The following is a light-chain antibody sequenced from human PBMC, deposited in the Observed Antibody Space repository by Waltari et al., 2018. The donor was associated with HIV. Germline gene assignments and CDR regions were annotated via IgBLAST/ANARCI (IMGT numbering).Light chain of an antibody. CDR1: QSINSY. CDR2: AAS. V-gene: IGKV1-39*01. J-gene: IGKJ1*01. Sequence: SPSPLSAYVGDRVIITCRASQSINSYLNWYQQKPGKAPPLLLYAASILQSGVPSRFSGSGSGTDFTLTISSLQIEDFATYYCRQRYSTPRPFGEGTKVEIK. CDR3: RQRYSTPRP.